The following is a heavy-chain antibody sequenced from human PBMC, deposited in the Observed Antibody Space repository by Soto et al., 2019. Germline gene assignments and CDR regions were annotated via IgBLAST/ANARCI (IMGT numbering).Heavy chain of an antibody. V-gene: IGHV3-21*01. Sequence: VQLVESGGGLVKPGGSLRLSCEASGFTFSSYNMNWVRQAPGKGLEWVSSISGSTSYIYYADSVKGRFTVSRDNPKNSLFLQMNSLRAEDTAVYYCARDLREAYDSSGYYGAFNSWGQGTLVTVSS. CDR1: GFTFSSYN. J-gene: IGHJ4*02. D-gene: IGHD3-22*01. CDR3: ARDLREAYDSSGYYGAFNS. CDR2: ISGSTSYI.